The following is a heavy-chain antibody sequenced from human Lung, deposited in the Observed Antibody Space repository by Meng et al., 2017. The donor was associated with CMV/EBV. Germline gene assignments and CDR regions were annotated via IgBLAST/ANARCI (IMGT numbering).Heavy chain of an antibody. Sequence: GGSLRLXXAASGFTFSTFAMSWVRQAPGKGLQWVSVIYSGDDSTYYADSVKGRFTISRDNSKNMLYLQMNSLRAEDSAVYFCAKGKWGGDYYYYGMDVEGRGTTVTVSS. CDR2: IYSGDDST. CDR3: AKGKWGGDYYYYGMDV. J-gene: IGHJ6*02. V-gene: IGHV3-23*03. CDR1: GFTFSTFA. D-gene: IGHD3-16*01.